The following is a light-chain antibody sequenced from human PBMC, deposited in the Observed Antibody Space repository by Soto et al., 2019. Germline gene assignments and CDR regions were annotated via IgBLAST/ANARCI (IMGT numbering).Light chain of an antibody. J-gene: IGKJ1*01. CDR2: GAS. V-gene: IGKV3D-15*01. Sequence: EIVLTQSPATLSLSPGESATLSCLASQSVSSNLAWYQQKPGQAPRLLIYGASTRATGIPARFSGSGSGTEFTLTISSLQSEDFAVYYCQQYNNWPPWTFGQGTKVDIK. CDR3: QQYNNWPPWT. CDR1: QSVSSN.